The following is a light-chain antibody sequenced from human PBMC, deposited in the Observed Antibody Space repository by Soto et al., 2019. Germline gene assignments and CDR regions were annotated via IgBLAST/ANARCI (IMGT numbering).Light chain of an antibody. CDR1: QGIINY. J-gene: IGKJ3*01. CDR2: GAS. V-gene: IGKV1-9*01. Sequence: IQLTQSPSSLSASVGDRVTITCRASQGIINYLAWYQQKPGKAPKLLIYGASTLQSGVPSRFGGSGSEADFTHTVSSLQAEDFGTDYCQHLFVKPPPFGLGTKVDI. CDR3: QHLFVKPPP.